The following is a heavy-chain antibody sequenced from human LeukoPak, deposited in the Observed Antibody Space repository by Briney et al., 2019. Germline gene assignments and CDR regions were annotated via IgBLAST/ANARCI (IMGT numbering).Heavy chain of an antibody. CDR1: RFTFSSYA. V-gene: IGHV3-23*01. CDR3: AKDIYRRFDY. J-gene: IGHJ4*02. Sequence: GGSLRLSCAASRFTFSSYAMSWVRQAPGKGLEWVSAISGSGGSTYYADSAKGRFTISRDNSKNTLYLQMNSLRAEDTAAYYCAKDIYRRFDYWGQGTLVTVSS. D-gene: IGHD4-11*01. CDR2: ISGSGGST.